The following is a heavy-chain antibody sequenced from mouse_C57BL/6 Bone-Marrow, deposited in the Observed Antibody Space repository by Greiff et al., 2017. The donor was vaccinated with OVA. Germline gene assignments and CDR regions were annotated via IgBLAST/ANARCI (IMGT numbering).Heavy chain of an antibody. CDR2: IHPNSGST. J-gene: IGHJ1*03. CDR3: ARGTTVVATGDWYFDV. V-gene: IGHV1-64*01. D-gene: IGHD1-1*01. Sequence: QVQLKQPGAELVKPGASVKLSCKASGYTFTSYWMHWVKQRPGQGLEWIGMIHPNSGSTNYNEKFKSKATLTVDKSSSTAYMQLSSLTSEDSAVYYCARGTTVVATGDWYFDVWGTGTTVTVSS. CDR1: GYTFTSYW.